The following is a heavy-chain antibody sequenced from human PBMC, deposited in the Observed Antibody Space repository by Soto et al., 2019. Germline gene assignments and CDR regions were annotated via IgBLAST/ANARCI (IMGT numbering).Heavy chain of an antibody. V-gene: IGHV1-3*01. J-gene: IGHJ6*02. CDR1: GYTFTSYA. D-gene: IGHD3-3*01. Sequence: ASVKVSCKASGYTFTSYAIHWVRQAPGQRLEWMGWINAGNGNTKYSQKFQGRVTITRDTSASTAYMELSSLRSEDTAVYYCARDWDFWSGYYYYYGMDVWGQGTTVTVSS. CDR2: INAGNGNT. CDR3: ARDWDFWSGYYYYYGMDV.